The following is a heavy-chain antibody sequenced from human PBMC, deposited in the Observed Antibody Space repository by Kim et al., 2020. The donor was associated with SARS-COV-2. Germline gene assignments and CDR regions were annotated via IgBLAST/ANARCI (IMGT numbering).Heavy chain of an antibody. CDR3: ARGFPAAAGPFYYYYYMDV. D-gene: IGHD6-13*01. CDR2: MNPNSGNT. Sequence: ASVKVSCKASGYTFTSYDINWVRQATGQGLEWMGWMNPNSGNTGYAQKFQGRVTMTRNTYISTAYMELSSLRSEDTAVYYCARGFPAAAGPFYYYYYMDVWGKGSTITV. CDR1: GYTFTSYD. J-gene: IGHJ6*03. V-gene: IGHV1-8*01.